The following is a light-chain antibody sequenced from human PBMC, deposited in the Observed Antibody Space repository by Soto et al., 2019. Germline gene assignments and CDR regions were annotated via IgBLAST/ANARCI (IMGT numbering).Light chain of an antibody. Sequence: SYELTQPPSVSVAPGQTARITCGGTNIEIKSVHWYQQKPGQAPVLVAYDDGDRTTGIPERFSGSKSGNTATLTTSRVEAGDEADYYCQVWDTTNPVIFGGGTKLTVL. V-gene: IGLV3-21*02. CDR2: DDG. CDR3: QVWDTTNPVI. CDR1: NIEIKS. J-gene: IGLJ2*01.